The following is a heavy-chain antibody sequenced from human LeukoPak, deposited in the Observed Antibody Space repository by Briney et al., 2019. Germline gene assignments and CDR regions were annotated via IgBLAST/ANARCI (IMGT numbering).Heavy chain of an antibody. CDR2: IKQDGSEK. V-gene: IGHV3-7*01. D-gene: IGHD6-19*01. CDR1: GFTFSSYW. Sequence: GGSLRLSCAASGFTFSSYWMSWVRQAPGKGLEWVANIKQDGSEKYYVDSVKGRFTISRDNAKNSLYLQMNSLRAEDTAVYYCARVSGLIAVAGTFDYWGQGTLVTVSS. J-gene: IGHJ4*02. CDR3: ARVSGLIAVAGTFDY.